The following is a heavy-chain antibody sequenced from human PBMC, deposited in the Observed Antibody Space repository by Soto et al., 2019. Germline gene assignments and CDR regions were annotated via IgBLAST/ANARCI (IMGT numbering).Heavy chain of an antibody. J-gene: IGHJ4*02. D-gene: IGHD3-22*01. CDR3: ARDWTHYDSSGPGDY. V-gene: IGHV1-3*01. CDR1: GYTFTIYP. Sequence: ASVKVSCKASGYTFTIYPMHWVRQAPGQGLEWMGWINAGNGDTKYSQKFQGRVTITRDTSASTAYMELSSLRSEDTAVYYCARDWTHYDSSGPGDYWGQGTLVTVSS. CDR2: INAGNGDT.